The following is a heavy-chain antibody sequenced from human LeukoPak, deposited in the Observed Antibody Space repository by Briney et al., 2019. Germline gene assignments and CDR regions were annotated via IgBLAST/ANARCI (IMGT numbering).Heavy chain of an antibody. CDR1: GGSFSGYY. V-gene: IGHV4-34*01. CDR2: IDQSGTT. Sequence: KPSETLSLTCAVYGGSFSGYYWSWIRQPPGKGLEWIGEIDQSGTTNYNPSLKSRVSISVDTSKKQFSLTLTSMTAADTAVYYCARDIDYWGQGTLVTVSS. CDR3: ARDIDY. J-gene: IGHJ4*02.